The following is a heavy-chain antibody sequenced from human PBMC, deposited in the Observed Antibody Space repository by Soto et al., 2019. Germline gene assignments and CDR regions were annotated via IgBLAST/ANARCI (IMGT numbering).Heavy chain of an antibody. V-gene: IGHV6-1*01. CDR2: TYYRSKWYN. CDR1: GDSLSSNSAA. Sequence: QTLSLTCAISGDSLSSNSAAWNWIRQSPSRGLEWLGRTYYRSKWYNDYALSVKSRITVTPDTSKNQFSLQLNSVTPEDAAVYYCARGRAADRGDWFDPWGQGTQVTVSS. CDR3: ARGRAADRGDWFDP. D-gene: IGHD6-13*01. J-gene: IGHJ5*02.